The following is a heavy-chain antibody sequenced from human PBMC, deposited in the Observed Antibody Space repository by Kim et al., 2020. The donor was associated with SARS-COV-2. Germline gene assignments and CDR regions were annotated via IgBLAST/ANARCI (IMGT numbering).Heavy chain of an antibody. Sequence: SQTLSLTCTVSGGSISSGGYYWSWIRQHPGKGLEWIGYIYYSGSTYYNPSLKSRVTISVDTSKNQSSLKLSSVTAADTAVYYCARNIGITMLVVVTGWFVPWGQGTLVTVSS. CDR2: IYYSGST. J-gene: IGHJ5*02. CDR1: GGSISSGGYY. CDR3: ARNIGITMLVVVTGWFVP. D-gene: IGHD3-22*01. V-gene: IGHV4-31*03.